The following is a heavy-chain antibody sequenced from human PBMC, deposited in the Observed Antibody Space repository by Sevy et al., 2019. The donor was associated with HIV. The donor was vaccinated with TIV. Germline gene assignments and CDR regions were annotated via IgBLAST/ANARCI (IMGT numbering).Heavy chain of an antibody. CDR1: GFTFSRYW. V-gene: IGHV3-53*01. D-gene: IGHD1-26*01. J-gene: IGHJ6*02. Sequence: GGSLRPSCAASGFTFSRYWMSWVRQAPGKGLEWVSVIYSGEYTYYADSVKGRFTISRDISKNTLNLQMNSLRAEDTAIYYCATTSTPLYYYALDVWGQGTTVTVSS. CDR3: ATTSTPLYYYALDV. CDR2: IYSGEYT.